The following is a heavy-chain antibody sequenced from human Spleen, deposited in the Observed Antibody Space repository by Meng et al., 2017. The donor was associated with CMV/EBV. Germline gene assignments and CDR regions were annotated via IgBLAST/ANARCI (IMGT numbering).Heavy chain of an antibody. CDR2: IRYDGSNK. V-gene: IGHV3-30*02. Sequence: GESLKISCAASGFTFSSYGMHWVRQAPGKGLEWVAFIRYDGSNKYYADSVKGRFTISRDNSKNTLYLQMSSLRAEDTAVFYCGRDDFIVGANTRGYYYYYYGVDVWGRGTTVTVSS. CDR1: GFTFSSYG. D-gene: IGHD1-26*01. CDR3: GRDDFIVGANTRGYYYYYYGVDV. J-gene: IGHJ6*02.